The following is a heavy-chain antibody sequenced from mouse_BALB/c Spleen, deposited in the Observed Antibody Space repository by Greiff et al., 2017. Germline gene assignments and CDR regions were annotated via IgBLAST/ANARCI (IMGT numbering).Heavy chain of an antibody. J-gene: IGHJ2*01. Sequence: EVQLQQSGAELVRPGALVKLSCKASGFNIKDYYMHWVKQRPEQGLEWIGWIDPENGNTIYDPKFQGKASITADTSSNTAYLQLSSLTSEDTAVYYCARGTTVYYFDYWGQGTTLTVSS. CDR1: GFNIKDYY. D-gene: IGHD1-1*01. V-gene: IGHV14-1*02. CDR2: IDPENGNT. CDR3: ARGTTVYYFDY.